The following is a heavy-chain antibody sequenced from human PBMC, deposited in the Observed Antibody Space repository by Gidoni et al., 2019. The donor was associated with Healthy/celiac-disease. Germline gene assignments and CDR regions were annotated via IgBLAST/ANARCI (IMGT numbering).Heavy chain of an antibody. J-gene: IGHJ6*02. V-gene: IGHV4-34*01. CDR2: INHSGST. CDR1: GGSFSGYY. Sequence: QVQLQQWGAGLLKPSETLSLTCAVYGGSFSGYYWSWIRQPPGKGLEWIGEINHSGSTNYNPSLKSRVTISVDTSKNQFSLKLSSVTAADTAVYYCARGRRVVRGHMDVWGQGTTVTVSS. CDR3: ARGRRVVRGHMDV. D-gene: IGHD2-2*01.